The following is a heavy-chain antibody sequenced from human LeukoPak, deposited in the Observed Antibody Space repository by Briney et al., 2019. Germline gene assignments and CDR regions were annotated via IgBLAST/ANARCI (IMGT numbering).Heavy chain of an antibody. D-gene: IGHD2-15*01. CDR3: ARDNVVVGNYYFDY. CDR1: GFTFSSYE. J-gene: IGHJ4*02. CDR2: ISSSGSTI. Sequence: GGSLRLSCAASGFTFSSYEMNWVRQAPGKGLEWVSYISSSGSTIYYADSVKGRFTISRDNAKNSLYLQMNSLRAEDTAVYYCARDNVVVGNYYFDYWGQGTLVTVSS. V-gene: IGHV3-48*03.